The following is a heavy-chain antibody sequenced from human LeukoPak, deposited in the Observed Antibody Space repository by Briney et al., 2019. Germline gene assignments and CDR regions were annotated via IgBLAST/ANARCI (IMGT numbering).Heavy chain of an antibody. D-gene: IGHD3-10*01. CDR3: ARHVNWRSGQSWFDP. CDR2: IDPSDSDT. CDR1: GYSFTSYW. Sequence: GESLKISCKASGYSFTSYWISWVRQMPGEGLEWMGRIDPSDSDTNYSPSFQGHVTMSADKSISTAYLQWSGLKASDTAMYFCARHVNWRSGQSWFDPWGQGTLVTVSS. V-gene: IGHV5-10-1*01. J-gene: IGHJ5*02.